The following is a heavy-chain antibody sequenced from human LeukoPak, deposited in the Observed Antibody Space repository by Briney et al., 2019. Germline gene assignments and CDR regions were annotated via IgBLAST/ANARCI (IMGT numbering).Heavy chain of an antibody. CDR3: AKGGLWFGELTDY. CDR1: GFTFSSYA. D-gene: IGHD3-10*01. V-gene: IGHV3-23*01. CDR2: ISGSGGST. Sequence: GGSLRLSCAASGFTFSSYAMSWVRQAPGRGLEWVSAISGSGGSTYYADSVKGRFTISRDNSKNTLYLQMNSLRAEDTAVYYCAKGGLWFGELTDYWGQGTLVTVSS. J-gene: IGHJ4*02.